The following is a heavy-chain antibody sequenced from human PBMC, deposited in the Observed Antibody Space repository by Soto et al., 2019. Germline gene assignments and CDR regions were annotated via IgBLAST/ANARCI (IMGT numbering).Heavy chain of an antibody. J-gene: IGHJ5*02. CDR1: GFTFSSYS. V-gene: IGHV3-21*01. CDR2: ISSTSSFI. D-gene: IGHD6-13*01. Sequence: VGSLRLSCAVSGFTFSSYSMNWVRQAPGKGLEWVSSISSTSSFIHYADSVKGRFTISRDNAKNSLYLQMNSLRAEDTAVYYCAREDSSSWPILYNWFDPWGEGTLVTVSS. CDR3: AREDSSSWPILYNWFDP.